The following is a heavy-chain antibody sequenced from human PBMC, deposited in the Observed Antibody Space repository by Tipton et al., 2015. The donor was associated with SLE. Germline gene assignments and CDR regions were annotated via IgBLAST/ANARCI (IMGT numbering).Heavy chain of an antibody. V-gene: IGHV4-39*07. CDR3: ARTGYSSSWLYFQH. Sequence: LRLSCTVSGGSISSGSYYWSWIRQPPGKGLEWIGEINHSGSTNYNPSLKSRVTISVDTSKNQFSLKLSSVTAADTAVYYCARTGYSSSWLYFQHWGQGTLVTVSS. CDR1: GGSISSGSYY. J-gene: IGHJ1*01. D-gene: IGHD6-13*01. CDR2: INHSGST.